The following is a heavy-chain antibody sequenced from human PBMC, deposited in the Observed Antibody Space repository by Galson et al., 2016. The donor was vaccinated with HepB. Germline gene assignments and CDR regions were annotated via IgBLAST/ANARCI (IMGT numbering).Heavy chain of an antibody. Sequence: SLRLSCAASGFSFNSYAMSWVRHTPGKGLEWVSGIIGSGVRSDYADSVKGRFTISRDNSKNTLFLQMSSLRAEDTAVYYCAKHLADDNLYDFWGQGTLVTVS. J-gene: IGHJ4*02. CDR2: IIGSGVRS. D-gene: IGHD1-1*01. V-gene: IGHV3-23*01. CDR1: GFSFNSYA. CDR3: AKHLADDNLYDF.